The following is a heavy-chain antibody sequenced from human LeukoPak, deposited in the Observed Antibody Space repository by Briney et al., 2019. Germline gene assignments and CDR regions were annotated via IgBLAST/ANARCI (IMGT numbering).Heavy chain of an antibody. J-gene: IGHJ4*02. D-gene: IGHD3-22*01. CDR3: ARGLGDYYDSSGYAD. CDR2: INPNSGGT. CDR1: GYTFTGYY. V-gene: IGHV1-2*02. Sequence: ASVKVSCKASGYTFTGYYMHWVRQAPGQGLEWMGWINPNSGGTNYAQKFQGRVTMTRDTSISTAYMELSRLRSDDTAVYYCARGLGDYYDSSGYADWGQGTLVTVSS.